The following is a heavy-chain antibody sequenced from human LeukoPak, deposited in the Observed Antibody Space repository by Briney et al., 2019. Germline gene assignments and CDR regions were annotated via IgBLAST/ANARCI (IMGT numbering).Heavy chain of an antibody. D-gene: IGHD3-3*01. V-gene: IGHV4-31*03. J-gene: IGHJ5*02. Sequence: SETLSLTCTVSGGSISSGGYYWSWIRQHPGKGLEWIVYIYYSGSTYYNPSLNSRVTISVDTSKNQFSLKLSSVTAADTAVYYCARGGRSGAYYDFWSGYVYNNWFDPWGQGTLVTVSS. CDR1: GGSISSGGYY. CDR3: ARGGRSGAYYDFWSGYVYNNWFDP. CDR2: IYYSGST.